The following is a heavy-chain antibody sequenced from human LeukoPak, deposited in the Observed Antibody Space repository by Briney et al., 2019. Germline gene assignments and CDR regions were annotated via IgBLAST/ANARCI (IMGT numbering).Heavy chain of an antibody. CDR1: GYAFTGYY. J-gene: IGHJ4*02. CDR2: INPNSGGT. CDR3: AVETSSASNSGYY. V-gene: IGHV1-2*02. Sequence: ASVKVSCKASGYAFTGYYMHWVRQTPGQGLEWMGWINPNSGGTEYAQKFQGRVTMTRGTSISTAYMELSRLGWGDTAVYYCAVETSSASNSGYYWGQGTRVTVSS. D-gene: IGHD3-22*01.